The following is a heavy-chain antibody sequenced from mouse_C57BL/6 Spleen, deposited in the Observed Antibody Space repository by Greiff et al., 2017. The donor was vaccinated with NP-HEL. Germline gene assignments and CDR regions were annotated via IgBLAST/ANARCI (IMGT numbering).Heavy chain of an antibody. CDR1: GYAFSSYW. CDR2: IYPGDGDT. CDR3: AKDYGSRRRNYFDY. D-gene: IGHD1-1*01. Sequence: QVQLKQSGAELVKPGASVKISCKASGYAFSSYWMNWVKQRPGKGLEWIGQIYPGDGDTNYNGKFKGKATLTADKSSSTAYMQLSSLTSEDSAVYFCAKDYGSRRRNYFDYWGQGTTLTVSS. V-gene: IGHV1-80*01. J-gene: IGHJ2*01.